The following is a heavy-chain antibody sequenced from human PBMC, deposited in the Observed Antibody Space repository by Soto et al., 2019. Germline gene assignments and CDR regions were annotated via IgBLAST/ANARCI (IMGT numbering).Heavy chain of an antibody. D-gene: IGHD2-15*01. V-gene: IGHV4-30-2*01. CDR2: IYHSGIT. Sequence: QLRLQESGSGLVKPSQTLSLTCAVSGGSISNGGYPWSWIRQPPGKGLEWIGYIYHSGITYYNPSLTSRVTIAVDGSKNQFSLKLSSVTAADTAVYYCARSRYCSGGSCYSDYWGQGTLVTVSS. CDR1: GGSISNGGYP. J-gene: IGHJ4*02. CDR3: ARSRYCSGGSCYSDY.